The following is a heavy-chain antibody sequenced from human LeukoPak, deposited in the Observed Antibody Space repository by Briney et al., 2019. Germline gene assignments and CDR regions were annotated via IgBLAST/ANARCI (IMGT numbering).Heavy chain of an antibody. CDR2: IWPGDSDT. CDR3: ARQHSSGWLDY. CDR1: GFKFTNSW. J-gene: IGHJ4*02. Sequence: GESLKISCKGSGFKFTNSWIGWVRQMPGKGLEWMGMIWPGDSDTRYSPSFQGQVSMSVDKSITTAYLQWSSLKASDTAMYYCARQHSSGWLDYWGQGTLVTVSS. V-gene: IGHV5-51*01. D-gene: IGHD6-19*01.